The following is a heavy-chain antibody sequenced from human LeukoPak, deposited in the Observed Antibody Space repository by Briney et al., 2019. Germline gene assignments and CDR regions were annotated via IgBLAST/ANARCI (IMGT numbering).Heavy chain of an antibody. J-gene: IGHJ4*02. CDR1: GGSFSGYY. CDR2: INHSGRT. CDR3: ARDNVWGSYRYDY. V-gene: IGHV4-34*01. D-gene: IGHD3-16*02. Sequence: PAETLSLTCAVSGGSFSGYYWTWIRQPPGKGLEWIGEINHSGRTNYNPSLKSRVIISVDTSKNQFSLKLSSVTAADTAVYYCARDNVWGSYRYDYWGQGTLVTVSS.